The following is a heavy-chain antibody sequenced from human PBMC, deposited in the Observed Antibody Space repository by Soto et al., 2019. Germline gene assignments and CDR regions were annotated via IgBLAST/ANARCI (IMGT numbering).Heavy chain of an antibody. CDR1: GFTFSSYA. CDR3: ARDLYSSSAHAFDI. V-gene: IGHV3-23*01. J-gene: IGHJ3*02. D-gene: IGHD6-6*01. Sequence: GGSLRLSCAASGFTFSSYAMSWVRQAPGKGLEWVSDISGSGGSTYYADSVKGRFTISRDNAKNSLYLQMNSLRAEDTAVYYCARDLYSSSAHAFDIWGQGTMVTVSS. CDR2: ISGSGGST.